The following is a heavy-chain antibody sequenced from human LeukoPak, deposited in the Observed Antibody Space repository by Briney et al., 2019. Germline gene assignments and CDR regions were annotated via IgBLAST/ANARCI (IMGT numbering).Heavy chain of an antibody. CDR2: IRSDGSNK. CDR1: GFTFSSSV. J-gene: IGHJ4*02. Sequence: GGSLRLSCAASGFTFSSSVIHWVRQAPGKGLEWVAFIRSDGSNKYYADSVRGRFTISRDNSKNTLYLQMNSLRAEDTAVYYCAKAYGSSGYYQLPIDFWGQGTLVTVSS. V-gene: IGHV3-30*02. CDR3: AKAYGSSGYYQLPIDF. D-gene: IGHD3-22*01.